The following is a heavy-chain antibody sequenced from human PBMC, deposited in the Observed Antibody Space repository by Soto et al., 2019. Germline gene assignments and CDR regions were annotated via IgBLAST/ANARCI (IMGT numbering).Heavy chain of an antibody. V-gene: IGHV1-18*01. CDR2: ISAYNGDT. J-gene: IGHJ4*02. Sequence: ASVKVSCKASGYTFTSYGISWVRQAPGQGPEWMGWISAYNGDTNYAQNLQGRVTMTTDTSTRTAYMELRSLRSDDTAVYYCSRCRESGPREKFDYWGQGTLVPVSS. CDR3: SRCRESGPREKFDY. D-gene: IGHD3-3*01. CDR1: GYTFTSYG.